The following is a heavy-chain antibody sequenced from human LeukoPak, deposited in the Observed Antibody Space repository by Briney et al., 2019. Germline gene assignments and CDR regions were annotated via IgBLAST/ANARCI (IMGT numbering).Heavy chain of an antibody. CDR1: GGSISSYC. V-gene: IGHV4-4*07. D-gene: IGHD3-22*01. J-gene: IGHJ3*02. Sequence: SETLSLTCTVSGGSISSYCWSWIRQPAGKGLEWIGRIYTSGSTNYNPSLKSRVTISVDTSKNQFSLKLSSVTAADTAVYFCARGPYSYDSSGAFDIWGQGTMVTVSS. CDR2: IYTSGST. CDR3: ARGPYSYDSSGAFDI.